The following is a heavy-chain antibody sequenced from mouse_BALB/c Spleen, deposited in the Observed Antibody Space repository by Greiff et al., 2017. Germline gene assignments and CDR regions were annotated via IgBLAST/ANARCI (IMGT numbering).Heavy chain of an antibody. Sequence: VQLVESGAELMKPGASVKISCKATGYTFSSYWIEWVKQRPGHGLEWIGEILPGSGSTNYNEKFKGKATFTADTSSNTAYMQLSSLTSEDSAVYYCARGGNYRIYYAMDYWGQGTSVTVSS. CDR1: GYTFSSYW. CDR3: ARGGNYRIYYAMDY. CDR2: ILPGSGST. V-gene: IGHV1-9*01. J-gene: IGHJ4*01. D-gene: IGHD2-1*01.